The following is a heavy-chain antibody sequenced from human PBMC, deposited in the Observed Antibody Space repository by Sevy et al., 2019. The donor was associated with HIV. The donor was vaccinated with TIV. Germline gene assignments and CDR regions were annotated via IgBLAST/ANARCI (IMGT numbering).Heavy chain of an antibody. J-gene: IGHJ4*02. D-gene: IGHD2-2*01. CDR1: GFTFSSYA. V-gene: IGHV3-23*01. CDR2: ISGSGGST. CDR3: AKESGGDRGRGVVPAAMRYFDY. Sequence: GGSLRLSCAASGFTFSSYAMSWVRQAPGKGLEWVSAISGSGGSTYYADSVKGRFTISRDNSKNTLYLQMNSLRAEDTAVYYCAKESGGDRGRGVVPAAMRYFDYWGQRTLVTVSS.